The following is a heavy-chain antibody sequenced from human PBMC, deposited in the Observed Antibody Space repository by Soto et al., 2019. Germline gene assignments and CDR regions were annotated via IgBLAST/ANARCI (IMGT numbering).Heavy chain of an antibody. D-gene: IGHD6-13*01. V-gene: IGHV4-30-4*01. CDR2: IYHSGST. CDR3: ARGGAAGGSTDY. Sequence: LSLTCTVSGGSISSGDYYWSWIRQPPGKGLEWIGYIYHSGSTNYNPSLKSRVTISVDKSENQFSLNLKSVTAADTAVYYCARGGAAGGSTDYWGQGALVTVSS. J-gene: IGHJ4*02. CDR1: GGSISSGDYY.